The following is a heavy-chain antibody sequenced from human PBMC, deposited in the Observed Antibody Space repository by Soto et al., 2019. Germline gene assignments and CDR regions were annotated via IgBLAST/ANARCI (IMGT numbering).Heavy chain of an antibody. CDR1: GYTFTGYY. V-gene: IGHV1-2*02. CDR3: ARAPGGIAARWDCFDY. CDR2: LNPDSGGT. Sequence: ASVKVSCKASGYTFTGYYMHWVRQAPGQGLEWMGWLNPDSGGTNYAQKFQGGVTMTRDTSISTAYMELSRLKSDDTAGYYWARAPGGIAARWDCFDYWGQGTLVTVSS. J-gene: IGHJ4*02. D-gene: IGHD6-6*01.